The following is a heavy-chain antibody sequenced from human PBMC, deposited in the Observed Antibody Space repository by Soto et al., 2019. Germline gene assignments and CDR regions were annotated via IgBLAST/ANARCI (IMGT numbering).Heavy chain of an antibody. Sequence: PSETLSLTCTVSGGSISSYYWTWIRQPPGKGLEWIGNIYYSGSTNYNPSLKSRVIISVDTSKNQFSLKLTSVTAADTAVYYCARPRYCGSSSCHTFDYWGQGTLVTVSS. D-gene: IGHD2-2*02. V-gene: IGHV4-59*01. CDR2: IYYSGST. CDR1: GGSISSYY. J-gene: IGHJ4*02. CDR3: ARPRYCGSSSCHTFDY.